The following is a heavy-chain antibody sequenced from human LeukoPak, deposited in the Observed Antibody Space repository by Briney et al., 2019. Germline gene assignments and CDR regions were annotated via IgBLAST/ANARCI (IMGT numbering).Heavy chain of an antibody. D-gene: IGHD6-19*01. CDR1: GGSFSGYY. CDR3: ARGEYSSGWYRRHYYYYMDV. J-gene: IGHJ6*03. V-gene: IGHV4-34*01. CDR2: INHSGST. Sequence: PSETLSLTCGVYGGSFSGYYWSWIRQPPGKGLEWIGEINHSGSTNYNPSLKSRVIISGDTSQNQFSLKLSSVTAADTAVYYCARGEYSSGWYRRHYYYYMDVWGKGTTVTVSS.